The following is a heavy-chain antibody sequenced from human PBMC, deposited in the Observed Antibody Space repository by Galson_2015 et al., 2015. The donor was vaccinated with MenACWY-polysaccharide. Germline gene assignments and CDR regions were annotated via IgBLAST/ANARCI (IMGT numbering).Heavy chain of an antibody. V-gene: IGHV3-7*01. CDR3: AREGGFCSHSSCYPDY. Sequence: SLRLSCAASGFTFSSYWRSWVRQAPGKGLEWVANIKQEGSEKYYVDSVKGRFTISRDNAKNSLYLQMNSLRAEDTAVYFCAREGGFCSHSSCYPDYWGQGTLSTVSS. CDR2: IKQEGSEK. CDR1: GFTFSSYW. J-gene: IGHJ4*02. D-gene: IGHD2-2*01.